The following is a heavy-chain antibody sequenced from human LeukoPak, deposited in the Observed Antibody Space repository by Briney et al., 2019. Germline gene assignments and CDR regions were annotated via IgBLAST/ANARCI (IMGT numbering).Heavy chain of an antibody. D-gene: IGHD3-10*01. CDR3: ARGEVHYYGSGSDY. CDR1: GFMFSSYS. CDR2: ISSSSSYI. Sequence: GGSLRLSCAASGFMFSSYSMNWVRQAPGKGLEWVSSISSSSSYIYYADSVKGRFTISRHNAKNSLYLQMNSLRVEDTAVYYCARGEVHYYGSGSDYWGQGTLVTVSS. V-gene: IGHV3-21*01. J-gene: IGHJ4*02.